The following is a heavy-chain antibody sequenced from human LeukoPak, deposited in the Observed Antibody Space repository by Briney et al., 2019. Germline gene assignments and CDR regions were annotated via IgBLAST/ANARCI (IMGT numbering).Heavy chain of an antibody. V-gene: IGHV3-66*01. CDR2: IYSGGST. J-gene: IGHJ4*02. Sequence: GGSLRLSYAASGFIVSSNFMTWVRQAPGKGLEWVSLIYSGGSTYYADSVKGRFTISRDNSNNTLYLQMNSLRAEDTAVYSCASGRRGIIAAGLDYWGQGTLVTVSS. CDR1: GFIVSSNF. D-gene: IGHD6-13*01. CDR3: ASGRRGIIAAGLDY.